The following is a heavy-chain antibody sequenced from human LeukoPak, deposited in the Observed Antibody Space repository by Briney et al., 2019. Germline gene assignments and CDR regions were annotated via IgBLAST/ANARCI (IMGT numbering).Heavy chain of an antibody. V-gene: IGHV1-69*01. J-gene: IGHJ6*02. CDR1: GGTFSSFA. Sequence: SVKVSCKASGGTFSSFAISWVRLAPGQGLEWMGGIIPIFGTANYAQKFQGRVTITADESTSTACMELSSLRSEDTAVYYCASGPIGYSGYEYGMDVWGQGTTVTVSS. CDR3: ASGPIGYSGYEYGMDV. CDR2: IIPIFGTA. D-gene: IGHD5-12*01.